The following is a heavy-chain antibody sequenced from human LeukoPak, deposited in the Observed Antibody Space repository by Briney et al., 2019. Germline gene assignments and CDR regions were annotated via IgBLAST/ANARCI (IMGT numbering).Heavy chain of an antibody. CDR1: GFTFSDYY. J-gene: IGHJ6*02. CDR2: IYYSGST. D-gene: IGHD5-12*01. CDR3: ARDRVATIYLSSSYGMDV. Sequence: LRLSCAASGFTFSDYYMSWIRQPPGKGLEWIGYIYYSGSTNYNPSLKSRVTISVDTSKNQFSLKLSSVTAADTAVYYCARDRVATIYLSSSYGMDVWGQGTTVTVSS. V-gene: IGHV4-59*01.